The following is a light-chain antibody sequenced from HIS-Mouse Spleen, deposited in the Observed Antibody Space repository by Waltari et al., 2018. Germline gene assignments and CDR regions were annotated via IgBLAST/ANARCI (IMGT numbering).Light chain of an antibody. V-gene: IGLV2-23*01. J-gene: IGLJ2*01. CDR2: ECS. CDR3: CSYAGSSTFVV. Sequence: QSALTQPASVSGSPGPSTPISCTGTSSAVGSYHLLPWSQQHPGKAPKPMIYECSTRPSGVSNRVSCSKSGNTASLTISGLQAEDEADYYCCSYAGSSTFVVFGGGTKLTVL. CDR1: SSAVGSYHL.